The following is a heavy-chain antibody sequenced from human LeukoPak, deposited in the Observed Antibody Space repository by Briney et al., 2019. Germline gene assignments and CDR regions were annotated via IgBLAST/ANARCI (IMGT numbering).Heavy chain of an antibody. CDR3: ARAHPGDYPGLYFDL. J-gene: IGHJ2*01. V-gene: IGHV1-18*01. CDR2: ISAYNGNT. D-gene: IGHD4-17*01. CDR1: GYTFTSYG. Sequence: ASVKVSCKASGYTFTSYGISWVRQAPGQGLEWMGWISAYNGNTNYAQKLQGRVTMTTDTSTSTAYMGLRSLRSDDTAVYYCARAHPGDYPGLYFDLWGRGTLVTVSS.